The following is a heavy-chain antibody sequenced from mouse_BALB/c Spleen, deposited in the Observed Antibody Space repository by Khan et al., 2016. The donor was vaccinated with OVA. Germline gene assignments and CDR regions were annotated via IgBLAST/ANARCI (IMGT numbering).Heavy chain of an antibody. CDR3: ARNYDYDEGLAY. D-gene: IGHD2-4*01. CDR2: IWSGGST. Sequence: QVQLKESGPGLVQPSQSLSITCTVSGFSLTTYGVHWVRQSPGKGLEWLGVIWSGGSTDYNAAFISRLSISKDSSKSQVFFKMNSLQVNDTAIYYCARNYDYDEGLAYWGQGTRVTVSA. J-gene: IGHJ3*01. CDR1: GFSLTTYG. V-gene: IGHV2-2*02.